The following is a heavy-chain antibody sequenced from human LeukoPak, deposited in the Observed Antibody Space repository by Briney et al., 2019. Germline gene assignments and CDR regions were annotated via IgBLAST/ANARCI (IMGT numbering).Heavy chain of an antibody. CDR2: ISPGDSDT. V-gene: IGHV5-51*01. Sequence: GESLKIPCKGSGFTFTNYWIAWVRQMPGKGLEWMGIISPGDSDTRYSPSFQGQVTISADKSIITAYLQWSSLRASDTAMYYCARRRKSSSSSSGWFDPWGQGTLVTVSS. CDR3: ARRRKSSSSSSGWFDP. D-gene: IGHD6-6*01. CDR1: GFTFTNYW. J-gene: IGHJ5*02.